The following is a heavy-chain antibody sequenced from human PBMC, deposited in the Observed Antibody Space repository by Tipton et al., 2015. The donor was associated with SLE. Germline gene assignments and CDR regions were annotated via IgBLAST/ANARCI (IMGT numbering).Heavy chain of an antibody. CDR3: AKGSNSSGYCSSTSCLYFDY. Sequence: SLRLSCAASGFTFSSYSMNWVRQAPGKGLEWVSSISWNSGSIGYADSVKGRFTISRDNAKNSLYLQMNSLRAEDTALYYCAKGSNSSGYCSSTSCLYFDYWGQGTLVTVSS. D-gene: IGHD2-2*01. J-gene: IGHJ4*02. V-gene: IGHV3-9*01. CDR2: ISWNSGSI. CDR1: GFTFSSYS.